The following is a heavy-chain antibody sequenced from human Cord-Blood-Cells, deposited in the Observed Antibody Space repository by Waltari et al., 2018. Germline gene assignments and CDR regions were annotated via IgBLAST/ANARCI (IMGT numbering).Heavy chain of an antibody. CDR3: VGSALRLSFDY. CDR1: GGSISSYY. J-gene: IGHJ4*02. V-gene: IGHV4-59*08. Sequence: QVQLQESGPGLVKHSETLSLTCTVSGGSISSYYWSWIRQPPGKGLEWNGYNYYSGSTNYNPSLKSRVTISVDTSKNQFSLKLSSVTAADTAVYYCVGSALRLSFDYWGQGTLVTVSS. CDR2: NYYSGST. D-gene: IGHD3-10*01.